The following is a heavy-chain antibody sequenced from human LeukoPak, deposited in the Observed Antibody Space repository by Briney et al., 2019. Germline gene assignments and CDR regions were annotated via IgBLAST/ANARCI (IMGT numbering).Heavy chain of an antibody. CDR3: ARDPLDYYDSSGYYQTPRRHYGMDV. Sequence: PSETLSLTCTVSGGSISSYYWSWIRQPPGKGLEGIGYIYYSGSTNYNPSLKSRVTISVDTSKNQFSLKLSSVTAADTAVYYCARDPLDYYDSSGYYQTPRRHYGMDVWGQGITVTVSS. V-gene: IGHV4-59*01. J-gene: IGHJ6*02. CDR2: IYYSGST. CDR1: GGSISSYY. D-gene: IGHD3-22*01.